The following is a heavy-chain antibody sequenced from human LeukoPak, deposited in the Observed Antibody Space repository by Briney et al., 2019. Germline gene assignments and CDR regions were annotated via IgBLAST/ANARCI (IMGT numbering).Heavy chain of an antibody. CDR3: ARDSSGWSRNYGFDY. J-gene: IGHJ4*02. D-gene: IGHD6-19*01. V-gene: IGHV4-4*07. CDR1: GGSISSYY. CDR2: IYTSGST. Sequence: SETLSLTCTVSGGSISSYYWSWIRQPAGKGLEWIGRIYTSGSTNYNPSLKSRVTMSVDTSKSQFSLKLSSVTAADTAVYYCARDSSGWSRNYGFDYWGQGTLVTVSS.